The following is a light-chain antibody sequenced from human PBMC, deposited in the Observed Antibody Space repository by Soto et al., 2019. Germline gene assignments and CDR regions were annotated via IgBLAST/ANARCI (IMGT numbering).Light chain of an antibody. CDR1: QSISSK. Sequence: EIVMPQSPATLSVSPGERATLSCRATQSISSKLAWYQQKPGQAPRLLIYGASTRATGIPARFSGSGSGTEFTLTISSLQSEDFAVYYCQQYNKWPWTFGQGTKVEIK. CDR3: QQYNKWPWT. CDR2: GAS. V-gene: IGKV3-15*01. J-gene: IGKJ1*01.